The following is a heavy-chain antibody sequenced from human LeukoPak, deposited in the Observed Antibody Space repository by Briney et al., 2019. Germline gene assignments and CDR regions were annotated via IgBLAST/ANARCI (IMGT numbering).Heavy chain of an antibody. D-gene: IGHD1-26*01. Sequence: GESLKISCKGFGYIFTNYWIGWVRQMPGKGLEWMGVNYPGNSGNKSFQGQFTISADKSISTAYLQWSSLKASDTAMYYCARVHSGSYLWAFDIWGQGTMVTVSS. CDR3: ARVHSGSYLWAFDI. V-gene: IGHV5-51*01. CDR2: NYPGNSGN. J-gene: IGHJ3*02. CDR1: GYIFTNYW.